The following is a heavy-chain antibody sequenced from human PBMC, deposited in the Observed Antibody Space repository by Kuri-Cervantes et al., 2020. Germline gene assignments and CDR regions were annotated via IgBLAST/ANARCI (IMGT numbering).Heavy chain of an antibody. J-gene: IGHJ4*02. CDR3: ARRGYYYDSSGYRAYYFDY. Sequence: ETLSLTCTVSGGSISSSSYYWGWIRQPPGKGLEWIGSIYYSGSTYYNPSLKSRVTISVDTSKNQFSLKLSSVTAADTAVYYCARRGYYYDSSGYRAYYFDYWGQGTLVTVSS. D-gene: IGHD3-22*01. CDR1: GGSISSSSYY. CDR2: IYYSGST. V-gene: IGHV4-39*01.